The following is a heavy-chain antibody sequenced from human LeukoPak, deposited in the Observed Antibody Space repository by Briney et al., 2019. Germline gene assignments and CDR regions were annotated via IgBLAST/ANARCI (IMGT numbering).Heavy chain of an antibody. V-gene: IGHV1-18*01. CDR3: ARGGVRGVTFRWFDP. Sequence: ASVKVSCKASGYTFTSYGISWMRQAPGQGLEWMGWISAYNGNTNCAQKLQGRVTMTTDTSTSTAYMELRSLRSDDTAVYYCARGGVRGVTFRWFDPWGQGTLVTVSS. D-gene: IGHD3-10*01. CDR2: ISAYNGNT. J-gene: IGHJ5*02. CDR1: GYTFTSYG.